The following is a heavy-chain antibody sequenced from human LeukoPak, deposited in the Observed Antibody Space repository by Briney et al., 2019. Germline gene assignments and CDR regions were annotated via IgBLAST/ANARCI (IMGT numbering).Heavy chain of an antibody. V-gene: IGHV4-59*01. CDR3: ARDRGLTTSGGVGFDY. Sequence: SETLSLTCTVSGGSISSYYWSWIRQPPGKGLEWIAYIYYSGSTNYNPSLKSRVTISVDTSKNQFSLKLSSVTAADTAVYYCARDRGLTTSGGVGFDYWGQGTLVTVSS. CDR1: GGSISSYY. D-gene: IGHD3-10*02. J-gene: IGHJ4*02. CDR2: IYYSGST.